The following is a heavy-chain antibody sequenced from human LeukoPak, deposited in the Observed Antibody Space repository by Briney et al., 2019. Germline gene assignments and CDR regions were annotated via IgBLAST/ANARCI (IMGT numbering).Heavy chain of an antibody. J-gene: IGHJ6*03. V-gene: IGHV4-59*01. CDR3: TRGSIAYYYMDV. Sequence: SETLSLTCTVSGGSISSYYGSWIRQPPGKGLEWLGNIYYSGSTNYNPSLKSRVPISVDTSKNQFSLKLSSVTAAATAVYYCTRGSIAYYYMDVWGKGTTVTLSS. CDR2: IYYSGST. D-gene: IGHD3-22*01. CDR1: GGSISSYY.